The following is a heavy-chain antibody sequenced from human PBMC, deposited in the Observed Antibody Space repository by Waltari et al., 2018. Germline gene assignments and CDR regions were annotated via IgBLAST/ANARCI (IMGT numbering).Heavy chain of an antibody. CDR3: ARHRFTAITIFGRYGMDV. Sequence: QLQLQESGPGLVKPSETLSLTCTVSGGSISSSSYYWGWIRQPPRKGLEWIGSIYYGGSTYYNPYLKSRVTISVDTSKNQFALKLSSVTAADTAVYYCARHRFTAITIFGRYGMDVWGQGTTVTVSS. CDR1: GGSISSSSYY. V-gene: IGHV4-39*01. CDR2: IYYGGST. D-gene: IGHD3-3*01. J-gene: IGHJ6*02.